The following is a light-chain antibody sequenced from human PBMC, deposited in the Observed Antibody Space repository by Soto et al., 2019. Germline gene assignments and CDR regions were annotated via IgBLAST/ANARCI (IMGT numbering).Light chain of an antibody. CDR3: QQCYGIPIT. Sequence: DIPMTQSTSSLSTSVGDRVTITCRASQGISTHLNWYQQKLWEAPRLLIDAASRLQSGVPSRFSGSASGTDFTLTISSLQPEDFATYSCQQCYGIPITFGQGTRLEIK. CDR1: QGISTH. V-gene: IGKV1-39*01. J-gene: IGKJ5*01. CDR2: AAS.